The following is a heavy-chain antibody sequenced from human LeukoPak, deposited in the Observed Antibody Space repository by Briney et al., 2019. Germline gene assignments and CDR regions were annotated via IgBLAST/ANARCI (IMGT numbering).Heavy chain of an antibody. CDR2: INTNTGNP. CDR1: GYTFTSYA. V-gene: IGHV7-4-1*02. CDR3: ARVPYYGSGSYYLALWFDP. J-gene: IGHJ5*02. Sequence: ASVKVSCKASGYTFTSYAMNWVRQAPGQGLEWMGWINTNTGNPTYAQGFTGRFVFSLDTSVSTAYLQISSLKAEDTAVYYCARVPYYGSGSYYLALWFDPWGQGTLVTVSS. D-gene: IGHD3-10*01.